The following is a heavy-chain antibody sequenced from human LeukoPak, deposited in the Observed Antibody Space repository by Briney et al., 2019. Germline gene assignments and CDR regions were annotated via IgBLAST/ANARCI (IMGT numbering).Heavy chain of an antibody. CDR3: ARYGLCYGSGSFDY. CDR1: GGSFSSYY. J-gene: IGHJ4*02. D-gene: IGHD3-10*01. V-gene: IGHV4-59*08. Sequence: SETLSLTCTVSGGSFSSYYWSWIRQPPGKGLEWIGYIYYSGSTNYNPSLKRRVTISVDTSKNLFSLKMSSVTAADTAVYFCARYGLCYGSGSFDYWGQGTLVTVSS. CDR2: IYYSGST.